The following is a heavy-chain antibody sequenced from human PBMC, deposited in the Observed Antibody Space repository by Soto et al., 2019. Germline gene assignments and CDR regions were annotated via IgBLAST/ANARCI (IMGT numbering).Heavy chain of an antibody. V-gene: IGHV3-48*01. J-gene: IGHJ4*02. CDR3: ARDAGKIPGSY. CDR1: GFTFSSYS. D-gene: IGHD1-26*01. CDR2: ISSSSSTI. Sequence: HPGGSLRLSCAASGFTFSSYSMNWVRQAPGKGLEWVSYISSSSSTIYYADSVKGRFTISRDNAKNSLYLQMNSLRAEDTAVYYCARDAGKIPGSYWGQGTLVTVSS.